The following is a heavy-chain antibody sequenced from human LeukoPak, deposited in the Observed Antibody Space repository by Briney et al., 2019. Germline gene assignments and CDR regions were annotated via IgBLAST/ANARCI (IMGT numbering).Heavy chain of an antibody. CDR2: IKQDGSEK. Sequence: PGGSLGLSCAASGFTFSNYWMTWVRQAPEKGLEWVANIKQDGSEKYYVDSVKGRFTISRDNAKNSLYLQVNSLRAEDTAVYYCVRDTGGSGSYPDYWGPGTLVTVSS. J-gene: IGHJ4*02. D-gene: IGHD1-26*01. CDR1: GFTFSNYW. V-gene: IGHV3-7*01. CDR3: VRDTGGSGSYPDY.